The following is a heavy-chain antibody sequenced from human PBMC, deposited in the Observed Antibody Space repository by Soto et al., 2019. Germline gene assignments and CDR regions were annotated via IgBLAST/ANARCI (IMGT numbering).Heavy chain of an antibody. Sequence: GGSLRLSCAASGFTFSSYAMHWVRQAPGKGLEWVAVISYDGSNKYYADSVKGRFTISRDNSKNTLYLQMNSLRAEDTAVYYCARDPSEGEAVADTGDYWGQGTLVTVSS. J-gene: IGHJ4*02. CDR1: GFTFSSYA. CDR2: ISYDGSNK. CDR3: ARDPSEGEAVADTGDY. D-gene: IGHD6-19*01. V-gene: IGHV3-30-3*01.